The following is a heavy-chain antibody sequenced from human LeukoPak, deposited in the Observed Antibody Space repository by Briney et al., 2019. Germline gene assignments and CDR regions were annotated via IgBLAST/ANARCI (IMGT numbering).Heavy chain of an antibody. V-gene: IGHV3-48*03. CDR3: ARGIAAALISSYWYFDL. J-gene: IGHJ2*01. CDR2: ISSSGSTI. Sequence: GSLRLSCAASGFTFSSYEMNWVRQAPGKGLEWVSYISSSGSTIYYADSVKGRFTISRDNAKNSLYLQMNSLRAEDTAVYYCARGIAAALISSYWYFDLWGRGTLVTVSS. D-gene: IGHD6-13*01. CDR1: GFTFSSYE.